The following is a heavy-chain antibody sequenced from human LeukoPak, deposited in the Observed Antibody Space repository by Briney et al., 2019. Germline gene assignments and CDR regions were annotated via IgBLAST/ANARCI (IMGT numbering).Heavy chain of an antibody. CDR3: ARRVESGEGYSYGHEAFDY. V-gene: IGHV3-48*01. J-gene: IGHJ4*02. CDR2: ISSSSSTI. CDR1: GFTFSSYS. D-gene: IGHD5-18*01. Sequence: GGSLRLSCAASGFTFSSYSMNWVRQAPGKGLEWVSYISSSSSTIYYADSVKGLFTVSRDNAKNSLYLQMNSLRAEDTAVYYCARRVESGEGYSYGHEAFDYWGQGTLVTVSS.